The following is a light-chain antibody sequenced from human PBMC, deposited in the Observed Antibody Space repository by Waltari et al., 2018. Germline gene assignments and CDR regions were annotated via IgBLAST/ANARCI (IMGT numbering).Light chain of an antibody. CDR2: VAS. J-gene: IGKJ4*01. V-gene: IGKV1-12*01. CDR3: QQTDSFPLT. CDR1: QDIYSR. Sequence: DIQMTQSPSFVSASVGDRVTITCRASQDIYSRLAWYQQKPGGAPHLLIYVASTLQRGVPSRFRGSGSGTEFTLTITSLQPDDFATYCCQQTDSFPLTFGGGTKVEIK.